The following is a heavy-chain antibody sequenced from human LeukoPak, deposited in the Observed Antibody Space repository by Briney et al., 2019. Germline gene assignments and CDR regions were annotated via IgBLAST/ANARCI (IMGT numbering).Heavy chain of an antibody. CDR2: ISAYNGNA. D-gene: IGHD3-22*01. V-gene: IGHV1-18*01. J-gene: IGHJ4*02. CDR3: ARAFDSSALAGY. CDR1: GYTFTSYG. Sequence: ASVKVSCKASGYTFTSYGISWGRQAPGQGLEWMGWISAYNGNANYAQKLQGRVTMTTDTSTSTAYMELRSLRSDDTAVYHCARAFDSSALAGYWGQGTLVTVSS.